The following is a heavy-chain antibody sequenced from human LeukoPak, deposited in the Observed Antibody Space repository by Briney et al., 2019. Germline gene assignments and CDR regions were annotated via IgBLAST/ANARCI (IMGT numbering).Heavy chain of an antibody. CDR3: ARKSSSGYSDY. D-gene: IGHD3-22*01. V-gene: IGHV4-34*01. Sequence: PSETLSLTCAVYGGSLSGYYWSWIRQPPGKGLEWIGEIYHSGSTNYNPSLKSRVTISVDKSKNQFSLKLSSVTAADTAVYYCARKSSSGYSDYWGQGTLVTVSS. J-gene: IGHJ4*02. CDR1: GGSLSGYY. CDR2: IYHSGST.